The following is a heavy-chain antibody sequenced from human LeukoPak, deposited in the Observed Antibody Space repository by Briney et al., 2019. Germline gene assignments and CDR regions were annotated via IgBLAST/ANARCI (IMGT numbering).Heavy chain of an antibody. CDR2: INPSGGGT. J-gene: IGHJ4*02. Sequence: GASVKVSCKASGYSFSSYYMHWVRQAPGQGLEWMGIINPSGGGTSYVEKFQGRVTMARDTSTSTVYMELSSLRSEDTALYYCARGEYCTAGTCPPGLSWGQGTLVTVSS. CDR1: GYSFSSYY. CDR3: ARGEYCTAGTCPPGLS. D-gene: IGHD2-15*01. V-gene: IGHV1-46*01.